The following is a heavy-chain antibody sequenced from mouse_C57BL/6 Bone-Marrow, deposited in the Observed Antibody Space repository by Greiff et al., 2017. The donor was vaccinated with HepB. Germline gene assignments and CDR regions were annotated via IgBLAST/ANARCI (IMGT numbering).Heavy chain of an antibody. CDR2: IWGVGRT. D-gene: IGHD2-1*01. J-gene: IGHJ4*01. CDR1: GFSLTSYG. CDR3: ASWIYYGNLRRAMDY. V-gene: IGHV2-6*01. Sequence: QVQLQQSGPGLVAPSQSLSITCTVSGFSLTSYGVDWVRQSPGKGLEWLGVIWGVGRTNYNSALKSRLSISKDNSKSQVFLKMKSLQTDDTAMYYCASWIYYGNLRRAMDYWVQGTSVTVSS.